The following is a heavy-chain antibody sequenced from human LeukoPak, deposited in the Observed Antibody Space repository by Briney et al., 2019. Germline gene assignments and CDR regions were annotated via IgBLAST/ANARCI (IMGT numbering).Heavy chain of an antibody. CDR2: ISSSSSYI. J-gene: IGHJ4*02. D-gene: IGHD3-3*01. CDR1: GFTFSSYS. V-gene: IGHV3-21*01. Sequence: PGGSLRLSCAASGFTFSSYSMNWVRQAPGKGLEWVSSISSSSSYIYYADSVKGRFTISRDNAKNSLYLQMNSLRAEDTAVYYCARDLVNDFWSGSYFDYWGQGTLVTVSS. CDR3: ARDLVNDFWSGSYFDY.